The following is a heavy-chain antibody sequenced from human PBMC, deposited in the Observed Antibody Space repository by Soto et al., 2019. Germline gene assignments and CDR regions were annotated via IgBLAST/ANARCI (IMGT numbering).Heavy chain of an antibody. V-gene: IGHV3-33*01. J-gene: IGHJ4*02. CDR2: IWYDGSNK. CDR3: ARDRGRIVGAPIDY. Sequence: QVQLVESGGGVVQPGRSLRLSCAASGFTFSSYGMHWVRQAPGKGLEWVAVIWYDGSNKYYADSVKGRFTISRDNSKNTLYLQMNSLRAEDTAVYYCARDRGRIVGAPIDYWGQGTLVTVSS. D-gene: IGHD1-26*01. CDR1: GFTFSSYG.